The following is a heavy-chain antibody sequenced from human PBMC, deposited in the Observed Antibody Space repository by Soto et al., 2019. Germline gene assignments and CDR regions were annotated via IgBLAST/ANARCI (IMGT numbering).Heavy chain of an antibody. V-gene: IGHV4-61*01. J-gene: IGHJ6*02. D-gene: IGHD6-6*01. CDR2: MYYSGST. CDR1: GGSVSSGSYY. Sequence: SETLSLTCTVSGGSVSSGSYYWSWIRQPPGKGLEWIGYMYYSGSTNYNPSLKSRVTISVDTSKNQFSLKLSSVTAADTAVYYCARGQPSIADDGMDVWGQGTTVTVSS. CDR3: ARGQPSIADDGMDV.